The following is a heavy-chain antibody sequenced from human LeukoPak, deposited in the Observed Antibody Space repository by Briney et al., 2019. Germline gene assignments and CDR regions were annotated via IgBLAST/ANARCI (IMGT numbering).Heavy chain of an antibody. CDR3: ARSRILLGQPLAY. CDR1: GYTFTSYY. Sequence: ASVTVSCKASGYTFTSYYMHWVRQAPGQGLEGMGIINPSGGSTSYAQKFQGRVTMTRDTSTSKVYFELSSLRSEDTAVYYCARSRILLGQPLAYWGQGTLVTVSS. CDR2: INPSGGST. V-gene: IGHV1-46*01. D-gene: IGHD2/OR15-2a*01. J-gene: IGHJ4*02.